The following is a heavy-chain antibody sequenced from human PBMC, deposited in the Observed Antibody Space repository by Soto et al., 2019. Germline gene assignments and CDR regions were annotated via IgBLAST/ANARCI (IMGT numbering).Heavy chain of an antibody. CDR2: IKSKTDGGTT. D-gene: IGHD2-15*01. CDR1: GFTFSNAW. V-gene: IGHV3-15*07. J-gene: IGHJ6*02. CDR3: AKDPGGRYCFNSTCNYYYGMDV. Sequence: PGGSLRLSCAASGFTFSNAWMNWVRQAPGKGLEWVGRIKSKTDGGTTDYAAPVKGRFTISRDDSKNTLYLQMNSLKTEDTAVYYCAKDPGGRYCFNSTCNYYYGMDVWGQGTTVTVSS.